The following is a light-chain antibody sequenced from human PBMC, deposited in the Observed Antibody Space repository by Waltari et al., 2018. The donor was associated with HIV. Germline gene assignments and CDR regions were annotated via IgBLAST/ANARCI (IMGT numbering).Light chain of an antibody. V-gene: IGKV4-1*01. CDR3: QQYYHTLWT. CDR1: QSVLYSSNNKNY. J-gene: IGKJ1*01. Sequence: DIVMTQSPDFLAVSLGERATIYCKSSQSVLYSSNNKNYLAWYQQKAGQSPRLLINWASTREYGVPERFSGSGSGTNFTLTISSLQAEDVALYYCQQYYHTLWTFGRGTKVEIK. CDR2: WAS.